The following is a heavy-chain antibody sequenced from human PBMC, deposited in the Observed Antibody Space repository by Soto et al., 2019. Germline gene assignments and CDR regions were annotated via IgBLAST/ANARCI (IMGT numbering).Heavy chain of an antibody. Sequence: EASVKVSCKASGYTFTSYAMHWVRQAPGQRLEWMGWINAGNGNTKYSQKFQGRVTITRDTSASTAYMELSSLRSEDTAVYYCAREVLGYCSSTSCPRYYMDVWGKGTTVTVSS. D-gene: IGHD2-2*01. J-gene: IGHJ6*03. CDR2: INAGNGNT. V-gene: IGHV1-3*01. CDR1: GYTFTSYA. CDR3: AREVLGYCSSTSCPRYYMDV.